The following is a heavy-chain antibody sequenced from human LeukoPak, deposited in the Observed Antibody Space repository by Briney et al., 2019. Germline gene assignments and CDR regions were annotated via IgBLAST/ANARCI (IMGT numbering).Heavy chain of an antibody. CDR2: INTDGSNT. J-gene: IGHJ4*02. Sequence: GGSLRLSCAASGFTFSSYWMHWVRQAPGKGLVWVSRINTDGSNTNYADSVKGRFTISRDNAKNTLYLQMNSLRAEDTAVYYCAKDPDCTSGICYTFFDYWGQGTLVTVSS. CDR1: GFTFSSYW. D-gene: IGHD2-8*01. CDR3: AKDPDCTSGICYTFFDY. V-gene: IGHV3-74*01.